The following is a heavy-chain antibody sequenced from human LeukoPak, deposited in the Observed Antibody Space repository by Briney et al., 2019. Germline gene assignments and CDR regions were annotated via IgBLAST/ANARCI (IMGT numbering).Heavy chain of an antibody. CDR3: AKDQLRYFDWLQLFDY. J-gene: IGHJ4*02. V-gene: IGHV3-7*03. Sequence: GGSLRLSCAASGFTFSSYWMSWVRQAPGKGLEWVANIKEDGSEKYYVDSVKGRFTISRDNSKNTLYLQMNSLRAEDTAVYYCAKDQLRYFDWLQLFDYWGQGTLVTVSS. CDR1: GFTFSSYW. CDR2: IKEDGSEK. D-gene: IGHD3-9*01.